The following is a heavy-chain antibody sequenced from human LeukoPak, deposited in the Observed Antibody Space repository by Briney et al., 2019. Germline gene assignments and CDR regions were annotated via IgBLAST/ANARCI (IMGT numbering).Heavy chain of an antibody. CDR2: ISAYNGNT. CDR3: ARGLPESGYSYSYGSYYFDY. V-gene: IGHV1-18*01. Sequence: ASVKVSCKASGYTFTSYGISWVRQAPVQGLEWMGWISAYNGNTNYAQKLQGRVTMTTDTSTSTAYMELRSLRSDDTAVYYCARGLPESGYSYSYGSYYFDYWGQGTLVTVSS. J-gene: IGHJ4*02. D-gene: IGHD5-18*01. CDR1: GYTFTSYG.